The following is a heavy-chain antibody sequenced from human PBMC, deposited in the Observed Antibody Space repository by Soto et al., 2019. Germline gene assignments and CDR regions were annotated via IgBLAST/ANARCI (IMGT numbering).Heavy chain of an antibody. CDR2: IRGDGGQT. CDR1: GFTFTSYG. CDR3: ARDVGLDSDDFFAY. V-gene: IGHV3-23*01. D-gene: IGHD3-9*01. J-gene: IGHJ4*02. Sequence: GGSLRLCCTASGFTFTSYGMGWVRQAPGKGLQWVSTIRGDGGQTHYTDSVKGRFSISRDNSKNTVYLQMDSLRAEDTAMYFCARDVGLDSDDFFAYWGQGTQVTVSS.